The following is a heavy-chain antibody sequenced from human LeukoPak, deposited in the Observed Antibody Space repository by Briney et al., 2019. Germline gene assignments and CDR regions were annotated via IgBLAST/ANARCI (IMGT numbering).Heavy chain of an antibody. CDR3: ARHEKSVAYYFDY. Sequence: SETLSLTCAVYGGSFSGYYWSWIRQPPGKGLEWIGEINHSGSTNYNPSLKSRVTISVDTSKNQSSLKLSSVTAADTAVYYCARHEKSVAYYFDYWGREPWSPSPQ. V-gene: IGHV4-34*01. CDR1: GGSFSGYY. CDR2: INHSGST. J-gene: IGHJ4*02.